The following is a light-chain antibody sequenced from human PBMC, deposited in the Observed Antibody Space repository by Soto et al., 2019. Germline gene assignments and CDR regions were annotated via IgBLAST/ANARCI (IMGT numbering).Light chain of an antibody. CDR2: DAS. CDR1: QSVSNNY. J-gene: IGKJ1*01. Sequence: EIVLTQSPGTLSLSPGERATLSCRASQSVSNNYLAWYQQKPGQAPRPLIFDASTRAIGIPARFSGSGSETDFTLTISRLEPEDFAVYHCQQYGSSPQTFGQGTKVDI. V-gene: IGKV3-20*01. CDR3: QQYGSSPQT.